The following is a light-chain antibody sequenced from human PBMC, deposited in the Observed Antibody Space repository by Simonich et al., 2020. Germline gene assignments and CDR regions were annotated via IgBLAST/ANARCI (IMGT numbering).Light chain of an antibody. J-gene: IGLJ2*01. CDR1: SSNIGNKY. CDR2: DKN. Sequence: QSVLTQPPSVSAAPGQKVTISCSGSSSNIGNKYVSWYQQLPGTAPKLLIYDKNKRPSGIPDRFSGSKSGTSATLGITGLQTGDEADYYCGTWDSSLSAVVFGGGTKLTVL. V-gene: IGLV1-51*01. CDR3: GTWDSSLSAVV.